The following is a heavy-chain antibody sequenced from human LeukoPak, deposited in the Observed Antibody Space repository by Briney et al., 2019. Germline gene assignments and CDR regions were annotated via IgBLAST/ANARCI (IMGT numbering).Heavy chain of an antibody. CDR2: IIPIFRTA. J-gene: IGHJ4*02. Sequence: GASVKVSCKASGGTFRSFAISWVRQAPGQGLEWMGAIIPIFRTANYAQKFQGRVKITAAESTSTAYMKLSSLRSEDRAVYYCARALRYYSDSSGYAFDYWGQGTLVTVS. V-gene: IGHV1-69*13. D-gene: IGHD3-22*01. CDR1: GGTFRSFA. CDR3: ARALRYYSDSSGYAFDY.